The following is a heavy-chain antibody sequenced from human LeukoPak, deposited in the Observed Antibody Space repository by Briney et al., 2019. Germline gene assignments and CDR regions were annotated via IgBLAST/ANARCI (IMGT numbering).Heavy chain of an antibody. CDR3: ARQPNYFDTRGYLSHAFDI. Sequence: GESLQISCKGSGYRFSNYWIAWVRQLPGKGLEWIGLIYPGDSDTKYSPSFQGQVTISADKSISTVYLQWSSLRASDTAMYYCARQPNYFDTRGYLSHAFDIWGQGTMVTVS. J-gene: IGHJ3*02. CDR1: GYRFSNYW. D-gene: IGHD3-22*01. CDR2: IYPGDSDT. V-gene: IGHV5-51*01.